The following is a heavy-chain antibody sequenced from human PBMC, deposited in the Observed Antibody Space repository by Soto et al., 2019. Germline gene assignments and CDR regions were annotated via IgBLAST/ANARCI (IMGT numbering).Heavy chain of an antibody. D-gene: IGHD3-10*01. CDR3: AGGGVRGVITRTRDYYGMDV. CDR1: GYSFTSYW. CDR2: IYPGDSDT. J-gene: IGHJ6*02. V-gene: IGHV5-51*01. Sequence: SLTISCKGSGYSFTSYWIGWVRQMPGKGLEWMGIIYPGDSDTRYSPSFQGQVTISADKSISTAYLQWSSLKASDTAMYYCAGGGVRGVITRTRDYYGMDVWGQGTTVTVS.